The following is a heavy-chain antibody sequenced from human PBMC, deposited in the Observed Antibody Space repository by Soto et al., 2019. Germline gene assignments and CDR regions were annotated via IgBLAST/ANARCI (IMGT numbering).Heavy chain of an antibody. J-gene: IGHJ3*02. Sequence: GGSLRLSCAASGFTLSDHYMDWVRQAPGKGLEWVGRIRNKANSYTTEYAASVTGRFTISTDDSKNSLCLQLNSLRTEDTAVYYCLRGYSGGWYPFHIWGRGTMVTVSS. CDR2: IRNKANSYTT. CDR1: GFTLSDHY. D-gene: IGHD6-19*01. CDR3: LRGYSGGWYPFHI. V-gene: IGHV3-72*01.